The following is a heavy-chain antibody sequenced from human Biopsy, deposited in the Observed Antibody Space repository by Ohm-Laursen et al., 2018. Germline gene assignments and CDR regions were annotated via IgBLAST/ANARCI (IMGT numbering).Heavy chain of an antibody. CDR1: SYTFTDYN. V-gene: IGHV1-2*02. D-gene: IGHD2-8*01. CDR2: INCKTGAT. Sequence: SVKVSCKASSYTFTDYNIHWMRQAPGQGLEWLGYINCKTGATNYAQKFQGTVTMTRDTSISTAYLALGSLRSADTAIYYCAGDALNGHKHFDYWGQGSLVTVSS. CDR3: AGDALNGHKHFDY. J-gene: IGHJ4*02.